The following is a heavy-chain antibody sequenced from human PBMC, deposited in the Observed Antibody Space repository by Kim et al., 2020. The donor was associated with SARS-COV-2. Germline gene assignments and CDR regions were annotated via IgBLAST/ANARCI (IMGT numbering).Heavy chain of an antibody. V-gene: IGHV4-30-2*04. CDR3: ARVHTSSWEIDY. D-gene: IGHD6-13*01. Sequence: YYTPSLKSRVTTSLDTSRNQVSLNLSSVTVADTAVYYCARVHTSSWEIDYWGQGTLVTVSS. J-gene: IGHJ4*02.